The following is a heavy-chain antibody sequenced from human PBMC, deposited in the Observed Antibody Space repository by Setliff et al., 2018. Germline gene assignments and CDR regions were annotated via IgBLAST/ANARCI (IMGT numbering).Heavy chain of an antibody. J-gene: IGHJ4*02. Sequence: PSETLSLTCAVSGYSISSGYYWGWIRQPPGKGLEWIGSIYYSGSTYYNPSLKSRVTISVDTSKNQFSLKLSSVTAADTAVYYCASWYYDFWSGYYIPGYFDYWGQGTLVTVSS. D-gene: IGHD3-3*01. CDR2: IYYSGST. V-gene: IGHV4-38-2*01. CDR1: GYSISSGYY. CDR3: ASWYYDFWSGYYIPGYFDY.